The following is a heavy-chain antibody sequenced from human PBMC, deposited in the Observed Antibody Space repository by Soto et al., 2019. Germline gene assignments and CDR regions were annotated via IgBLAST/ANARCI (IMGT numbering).Heavy chain of an antibody. CDR2: IGPSDSYT. Sequence: GESLKISCKGSGYSFTSYWISWVRQMPGKGLEWMGRIGPSDSYTNYSPSFQGHVTISADKSISTAYLQWSSLKASDTAMYYCARHWRYSSSSPVGYYYYGMDVWGQGTTVTVSS. CDR3: ARHWRYSSSSPVGYYYYGMDV. V-gene: IGHV5-10-1*01. CDR1: GYSFTSYW. J-gene: IGHJ6*02. D-gene: IGHD6-6*01.